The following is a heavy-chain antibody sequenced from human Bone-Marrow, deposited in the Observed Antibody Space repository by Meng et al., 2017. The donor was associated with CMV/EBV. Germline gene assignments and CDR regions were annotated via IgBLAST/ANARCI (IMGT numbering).Heavy chain of an antibody. CDR1: GVSFSGFS. Sequence: LSLTCAVYGVSFSGFSWNWIRQSPGKDLEWLGEISLSGGINYNPSLKSRLTISADTSKNQFSLNLNSVTAADTAVYYCAGGAAVAGYWGRGTPVTVSS. CDR2: ISLSGGI. D-gene: IGHD6-19*01. CDR3: AGGAAVAGY. V-gene: IGHV4-34*01. J-gene: IGHJ1*01.